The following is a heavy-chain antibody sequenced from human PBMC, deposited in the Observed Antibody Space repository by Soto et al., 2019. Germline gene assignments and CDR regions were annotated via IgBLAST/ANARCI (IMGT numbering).Heavy chain of an antibody. CDR1: GFTVSSNY. D-gene: IGHD5-18*01. CDR2: IYSGGST. Sequence: EVQLVETGGGLIQPGGSLRLSCAASGFTVSSNYMSWVRKAPGKGLEWVSVIYSGGSTYYADSVKGRFTISRDNSKYTLYLQMNSLRAEDTAVYYCACPRGDSYGNLGYGGQGTRVTVS. CDR3: ACPRGDSYGNLGY. V-gene: IGHV3-53*02. J-gene: IGHJ4*02.